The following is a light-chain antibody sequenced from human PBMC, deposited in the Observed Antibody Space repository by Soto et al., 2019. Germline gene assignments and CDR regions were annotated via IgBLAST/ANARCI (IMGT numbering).Light chain of an antibody. Sequence: DLQMTQSPSTLSASVGDRVTITCRASQSISSWLAWYQQKPGKAPKLLIYKASSLESGVPSRFSGGGSGTEFTLTISSLQPGDFATYYCQQYNSWWTFGQGTKVEIK. CDR1: QSISSW. J-gene: IGKJ1*01. V-gene: IGKV1-5*03. CDR3: QQYNSWWT. CDR2: KAS.